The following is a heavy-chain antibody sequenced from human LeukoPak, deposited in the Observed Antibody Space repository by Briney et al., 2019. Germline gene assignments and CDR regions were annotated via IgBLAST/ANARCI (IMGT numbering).Heavy chain of an antibody. J-gene: IGHJ3*02. CDR1: GYSFSNHW. D-gene: IGHD4-17*01. V-gene: IGHV5-51*01. CDR3: ARPLYYAPGVTIDI. CDR2: IYPSDSTT. Sequence: GESLKISCKGSGYSFSNHWIGWVRQMPGRGLEWMGIIYPSDSTTYYTTSFKGQVTISVDKSIDTAYLQWGSLKASDSAIYYCARPLYYAPGVTIDIWGQGTMVTVSS.